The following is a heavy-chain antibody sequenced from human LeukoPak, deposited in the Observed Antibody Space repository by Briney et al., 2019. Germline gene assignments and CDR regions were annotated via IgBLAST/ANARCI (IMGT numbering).Heavy chain of an antibody. CDR3: ARDHTPQLKSNGDYGPDY. D-gene: IGHD4-17*01. V-gene: IGHV3-53*01. CDR1: GFTVSNNY. CDR2: IYSGGGT. J-gene: IGHJ4*02. Sequence: PGGSLRLSCAASGFTVSNNYMTWIRQAPGKGLEWVSVIYSGGGTYYADSVKGRFTISRDNSKNTLYLQMNSLRAEDTAVYYCARDHTPQLKSNGDYGPDYWGQGTLVTVSS.